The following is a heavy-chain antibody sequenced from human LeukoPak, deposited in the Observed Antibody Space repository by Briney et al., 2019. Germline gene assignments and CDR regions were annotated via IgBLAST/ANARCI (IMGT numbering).Heavy chain of an antibody. Sequence: PSETLSLTCTVSGGSIRNYYWNWIRQPPGRGLEWIGYIFYTGSTSYNPSLKSRVTISVDTSKNQFSLKLTSVTAADTAVYFCARLIGGTSGVTFDSWGQGTLVTVSS. CDR2: IFYTGST. J-gene: IGHJ4*02. CDR1: GGSIRNYY. D-gene: IGHD4-11*01. V-gene: IGHV4-59*01. CDR3: ARLIGGTSGVTFDS.